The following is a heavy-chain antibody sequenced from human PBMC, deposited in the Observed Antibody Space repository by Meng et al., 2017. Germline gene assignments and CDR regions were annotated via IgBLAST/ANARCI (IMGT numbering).Heavy chain of an antibody. D-gene: IGHD2/OR15-2a*01. J-gene: IGHJ4*02. CDR1: GYTFTSYD. Sequence: ASAKVSCKASGYTFTSYDINWVRQATGQGLEWMGWMNPNSGNTGYAQKFQGRVTITRNTSISTAYMELSSLSSEGTAVYYCARGLSYFDYWGQGTLVTVSS. V-gene: IGHV1-8*03. CDR3: ARGLSYFDY. CDR2: MNPNSGNT.